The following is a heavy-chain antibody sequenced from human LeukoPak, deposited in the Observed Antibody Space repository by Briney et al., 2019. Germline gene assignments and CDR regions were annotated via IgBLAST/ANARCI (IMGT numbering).Heavy chain of an antibody. J-gene: IGHJ4*02. D-gene: IGHD5-24*01. CDR2: VKQDGSGT. V-gene: IGHV3-7*01. CDR3: ANGDGFDY. CDR1: GFTFSTYW. Sequence: PGGSLRLSCATSGFTFSTYWMSWVRQAPGKGLEWVANVKQDGSGTYYADSVKGRFTIFRDNAKNSLYLQMDSLRVEDTAVYYRANGDGFDYWGQGTLVIVSS.